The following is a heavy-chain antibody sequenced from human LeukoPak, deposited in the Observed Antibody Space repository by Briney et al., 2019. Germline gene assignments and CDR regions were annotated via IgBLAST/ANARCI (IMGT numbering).Heavy chain of an antibody. Sequence: SETLSLTCTVSGGSISSYYWSWIRQPPGKGLEWIGYIYYSGSTNYNPSLKSRVTISVDTSKNQFSLKLSSVTAADTAVYYCARVGGGGSFHEDWFDPWGQGTLVTVSS. D-gene: IGHD2-15*01. CDR1: GGSISSYY. V-gene: IGHV4-59*01. CDR2: IYYSGST. CDR3: ARVGGGGSFHEDWFDP. J-gene: IGHJ5*02.